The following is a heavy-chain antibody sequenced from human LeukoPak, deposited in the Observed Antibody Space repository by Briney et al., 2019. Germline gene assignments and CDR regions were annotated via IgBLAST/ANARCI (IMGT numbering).Heavy chain of an antibody. J-gene: IGHJ4*01. D-gene: IGHD5-24*01. Sequence: PSETLSLTCTVSGGSISSSSYYWAWIRQPPGKGLEWIGSIYYSGSTYYNPSLKSRVTISVDTSKNQFSLKLNSVTAADTAVYYWAGRPRDGYNHQFGYWGQGTLVTVSS. CDR3: AGRPRDGYNHQFGY. CDR2: IYYSGST. CDR1: GGSISSSSYY. V-gene: IGHV4-39*01.